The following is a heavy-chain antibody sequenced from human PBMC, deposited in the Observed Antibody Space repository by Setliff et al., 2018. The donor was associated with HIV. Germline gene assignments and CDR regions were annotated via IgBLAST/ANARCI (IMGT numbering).Heavy chain of an antibody. CDR2: VDPEDGET. V-gene: IGHV1-69-2*01. CDR1: GYTFTDYY. CDR3: ARDPQDTRGWYIYYFDY. D-gene: IGHD6-19*01. J-gene: IGHJ4*02. Sequence: ASVKVSCKVSGYTFTDYYMHWVQQAPGKGLEWMGLVDPEDGETIYAEKFQGRVTMDTDTSTNTAYMELKSLRSDDTAVYYCARDPQDTRGWYIYYFDYWGQGTLVTVSS.